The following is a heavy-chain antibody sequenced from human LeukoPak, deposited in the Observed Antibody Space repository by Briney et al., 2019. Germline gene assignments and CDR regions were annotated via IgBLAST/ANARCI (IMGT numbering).Heavy chain of an antibody. CDR1: GYTFTGYY. J-gene: IGHJ4*02. D-gene: IGHD3-22*01. Sequence: ASVKVSCKASGYTFTGYYMHWVRQAPGQGLEWMGWINPNSGGTNSAQKFQGRVTLTRDTSISTTYMELNSLRSDDTAVYYCARDGYYDSSGSHYFDYWGQGTLVTVSS. CDR3: ARDGYYDSSGSHYFDY. CDR2: INPNSGGT. V-gene: IGHV1-2*02.